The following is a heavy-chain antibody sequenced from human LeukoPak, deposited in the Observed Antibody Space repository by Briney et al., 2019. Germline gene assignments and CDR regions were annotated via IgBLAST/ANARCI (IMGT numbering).Heavy chain of an antibody. D-gene: IGHD1-26*01. CDR2: IYYSGST. CDR1: GGSISSGDYY. J-gene: IGHJ5*02. CDR3: ARDKVGATNWFDP. V-gene: IGHV4-30-4*01. Sequence: SQTLSLTCTVSGGSISSGDYYWSWIRQSPGKGLESIGYIYYSGSTYYNPSLKSRVTISIDTSKNQFSLKLTSVTAADTAMYYCARDKVGATNWFDPWGQGTLVTVSS.